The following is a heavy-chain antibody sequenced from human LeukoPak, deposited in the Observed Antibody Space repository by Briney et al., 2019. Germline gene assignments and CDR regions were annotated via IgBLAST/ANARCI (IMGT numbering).Heavy chain of an antibody. CDR2: INPNSGGT. Sequence: ASVKVSCKASGYTFTGYYMHWVRQAPGQGLEWMGWINPNSGGTNYAQKFQGRVTMTRDTSISTAYMELSRLRSDDTAVYYCARDKGHLYGSGSYYPFYYWGQGTLVTVSS. D-gene: IGHD3-10*01. J-gene: IGHJ4*02. CDR1: GYTFTGYY. CDR3: ARDKGHLYGSGSYYPFYY. V-gene: IGHV1-2*02.